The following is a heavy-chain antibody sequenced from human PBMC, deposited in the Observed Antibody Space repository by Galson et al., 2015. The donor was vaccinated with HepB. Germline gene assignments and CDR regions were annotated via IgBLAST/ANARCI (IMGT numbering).Heavy chain of an antibody. CDR3: ARLGHEGYHYYGMDV. CDR1: GYSFRNYW. J-gene: IGHJ6*02. CDR2: IYPGDSET. Sequence: QSGAEVKKPGESLKISCKASGYSFRNYWIGWVRQMPGKGLECMGIIYPGDSETRYSPSFQGQVTLSADKSTNTAYLQWSSPKASDTAMYYCARLGHEGYHYYGMDVWVQGTTVTVSS. V-gene: IGHV5-51*01. D-gene: IGHD2-2*01.